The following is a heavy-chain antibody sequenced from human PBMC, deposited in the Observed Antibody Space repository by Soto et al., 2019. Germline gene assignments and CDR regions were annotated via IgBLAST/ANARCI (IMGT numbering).Heavy chain of an antibody. CDR3: ARGARNYYYFDY. CDR2: ISRSSDTI. V-gene: IGHV3-48*01. J-gene: IGHJ4*02. CDR1: GFTFSSYG. Sequence: PGGSLRLSCAASGFTFSSYGMNWVRQAPGKGLEWVSYISRSSDTIYNADSVKGRFTTSRDNARDSLYLQMDSLRVEDTAVYYCARGARNYYYFDYWGQGTLVTVS. D-gene: IGHD1-7*01.